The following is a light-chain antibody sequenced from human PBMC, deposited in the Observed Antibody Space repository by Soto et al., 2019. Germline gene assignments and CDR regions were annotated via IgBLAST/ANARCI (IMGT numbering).Light chain of an antibody. V-gene: IGLV2-14*01. CDR2: EVS. J-gene: IGLJ1*01. CDR1: SSDIGGYIY. Sequence: QSALTQPASVSASPGQSITISCTGTSSDIGGYIYVSWYQHHPGKAPRLMIYEVSSRPSGVSNRFSGSKSGNTASLTISGLQAEDEADYYCSSYTSSNTLYVFGTGTKLTVL. CDR3: SSYTSSNTLYV.